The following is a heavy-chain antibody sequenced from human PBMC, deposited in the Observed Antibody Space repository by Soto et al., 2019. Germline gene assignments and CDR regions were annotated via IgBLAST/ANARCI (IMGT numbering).Heavy chain of an antibody. CDR1: GFTFSSYS. Sequence: GGSLRLSCAASGFTFSSYSMNWVRQAPGKGLEWVSYISSSSSTIYYADSVKGRFTISRDNAKNSLYLQMNSLRDEDTAVYYCARDCGGDQRCYYFDYWGQGTLVTVSS. V-gene: IGHV3-48*02. D-gene: IGHD2-21*02. CDR2: ISSSSSTI. CDR3: ARDCGGDQRCYYFDY. J-gene: IGHJ4*02.